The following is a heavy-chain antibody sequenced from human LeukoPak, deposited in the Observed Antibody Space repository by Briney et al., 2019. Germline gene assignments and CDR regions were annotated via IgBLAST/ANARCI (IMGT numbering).Heavy chain of an antibody. V-gene: IGHV1-2*02. J-gene: IGHJ4*02. Sequence: GASVKVSCKASGYTFTGYYMHWVRQAPGQGLEWMGWINPNSGGTNYAQKFQGRVTMTRDTSISTAYMELSRLRSDDTAVYYCARDWWEARGYSDHWGQGTLVTVSS. D-gene: IGHD5-12*01. CDR2: INPNSGGT. CDR3: ARDWWEARGYSDH. CDR1: GYTFTGYY.